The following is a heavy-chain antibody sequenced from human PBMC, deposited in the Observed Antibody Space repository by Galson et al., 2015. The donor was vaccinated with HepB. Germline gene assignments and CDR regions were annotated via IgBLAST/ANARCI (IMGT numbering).Heavy chain of an antibody. Sequence: SLRLSCAASGFTFSSYGMHWVRQAPGKGLEWVAFIRYDGSNKYYADSVKGRFTISRDNSKNTLYLQMNSLRAEDTAVYYCAKSKQWLVTGRSAEYFQHWGQGTLVTVSS. CDR2: IRYDGSNK. J-gene: IGHJ1*01. V-gene: IGHV3-30*02. CDR1: GFTFSSYG. CDR3: AKSKQWLVTGRSAEYFQH. D-gene: IGHD6-19*01.